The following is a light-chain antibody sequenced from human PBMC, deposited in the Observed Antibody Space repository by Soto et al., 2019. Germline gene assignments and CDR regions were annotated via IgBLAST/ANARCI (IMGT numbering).Light chain of an antibody. Sequence: QSVLTQPPLMSAAPGQKVTISCSGNRSNVGNNYVSWYQQLPGTAPKLLIYDNSERPSGIPDRFFGSKSGASAILGIIGLQTGDEADYYCGTWDSSLSAVVFGGGTKVTVL. J-gene: IGLJ2*01. CDR1: RSNVGNNY. CDR3: GTWDSSLSAVV. V-gene: IGLV1-51*01. CDR2: DNS.